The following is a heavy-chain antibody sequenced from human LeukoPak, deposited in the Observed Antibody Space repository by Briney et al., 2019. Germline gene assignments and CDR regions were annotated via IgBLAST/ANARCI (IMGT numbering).Heavy chain of an antibody. V-gene: IGHV4-34*01. Sequence: PSETLSLTCIVSGGSISSYYWSWIRQPPGKGLEWVGVTSHSGSATYSPSLKTRLTISVDKSKNQFSLKLTSVTAADTAVYYCARMTYYRESNGYWEGGRRAYPYSSYMDVWGKGTTVIISS. CDR2: TSHSGSA. J-gene: IGHJ6*03. CDR1: GGSISSYY. D-gene: IGHD3-22*01. CDR3: ARMTYYRESNGYWEGGRRAYPYSSYMDV.